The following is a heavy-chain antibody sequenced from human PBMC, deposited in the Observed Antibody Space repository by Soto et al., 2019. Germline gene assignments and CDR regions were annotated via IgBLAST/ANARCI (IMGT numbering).Heavy chain of an antibody. CDR3: AHRVNPLADFDY. D-gene: IGHD6-13*01. Sequence: SVPTWVNPTQTLTLTSPFPGFSLSPRGVGVGWIRRPPGKAREWLALIYWNDDKRYSPSLKSRLTITKDTSKNQVVLTMTNMDPVDTATYYCAHRVNPLADFDYWGQGTLGHRLL. J-gene: IGHJ4*02. CDR2: IYWNDDK. CDR1: GFSLSPRGVG. V-gene: IGHV2-5*01.